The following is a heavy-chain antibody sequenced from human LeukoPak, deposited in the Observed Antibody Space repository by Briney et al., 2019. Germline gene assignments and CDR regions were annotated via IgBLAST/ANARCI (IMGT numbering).Heavy chain of an antibody. CDR2: MNPNSGNT. J-gene: IGHJ4*02. V-gene: IGHV1-8*01. D-gene: IGHD4-23*01. CDR3: ATELRWKEY. Sequence: ASVKVSCKASGYTFTSYDINWVRQATGQGLEWLGWMNPNSGNTGYAQKFQGRVTMTSDTSIDTAYMELSSLRSEDTAVYYCATELRWKEYWGQGTLVTVSS. CDR1: GYTFTSYD.